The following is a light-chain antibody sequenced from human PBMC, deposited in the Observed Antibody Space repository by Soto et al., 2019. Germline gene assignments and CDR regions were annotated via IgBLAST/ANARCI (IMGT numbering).Light chain of an antibody. Sequence: EIVPTQSPATLSVSPGERATLSCRASQSVSSNLAWYQQIPGRAPRLLIYGASTRASGIPARFSASGSGTEFTLTISSLQSEDFAVYYCQQFNYWPPITFGQGTRLEIK. CDR2: GAS. J-gene: IGKJ5*01. V-gene: IGKV3-15*01. CDR3: QQFNYWPPIT. CDR1: QSVSSN.